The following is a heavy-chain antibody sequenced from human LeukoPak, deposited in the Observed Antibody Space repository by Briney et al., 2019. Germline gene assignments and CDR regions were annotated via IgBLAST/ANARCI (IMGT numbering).Heavy chain of an antibody. J-gene: IGHJ4*02. CDR3: ARDGEQWLAGPSFYFDY. CDR2: IYYSGST. Sequence: SETLSLTCTVSGGSISSYYWSWIRQPPGKGLEWIGYIYYSGSTNYNPSLKSRVTISVDTSKNQFSLKLSSVTAADTAVYYCARDGEQWLAGPSFYFDYWGQGTLVTVSS. D-gene: IGHD6-19*01. V-gene: IGHV4-59*01. CDR1: GGSISSYY.